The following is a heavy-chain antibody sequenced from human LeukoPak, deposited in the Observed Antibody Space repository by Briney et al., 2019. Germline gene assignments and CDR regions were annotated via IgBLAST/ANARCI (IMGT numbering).Heavy chain of an antibody. D-gene: IGHD2-8*01. V-gene: IGHV3-7*01. J-gene: IGHJ3*01. CDR2: IRDDGSAK. Sequence: GGSLRLSCATSGFTFSGFYMTWVRQGPGTGLEWVASIRDDGSAKFYADSVKGRFTISRDNAKNSLDLQLNSLRDEDTAVYYCARFILYHGAFDFWGQGTMVTVSS. CDR1: GFTFSGFY. CDR3: ARFILYHGAFDF.